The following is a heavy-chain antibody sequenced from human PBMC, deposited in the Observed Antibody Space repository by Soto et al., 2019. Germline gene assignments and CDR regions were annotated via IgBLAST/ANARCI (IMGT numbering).Heavy chain of an antibody. Sequence: QVQLQESGPGLVKPSETLSLTCTVSGGSISSYYWSWVRQPPGKGLEWIGYIFYSGSYNYNPSLKSPVTISVDASKNQFSLKLSSVTAADTAVYYCVRTGLGWFDPWGQGTLVTVSS. CDR1: GGSISSYY. D-gene: IGHD7-27*01. CDR3: VRTGLGWFDP. V-gene: IGHV4-59*01. CDR2: IFYSGSY. J-gene: IGHJ5*02.